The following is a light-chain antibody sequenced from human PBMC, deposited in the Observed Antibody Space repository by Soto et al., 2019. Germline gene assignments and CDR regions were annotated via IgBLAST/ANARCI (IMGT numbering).Light chain of an antibody. CDR3: LQHNTHPFT. V-gene: IGKV1-17*01. CDR2: AAS. J-gene: IGKJ2*01. Sequence: DIQMTQSPSSLSASVGDRVTITCRASQGIRNGLGWYEQKHGKAPKRLIYAASSLQSGVPSRFSGSGSRTEFTHTISSLQPEHFATYFCLQHNTHPFTFGQGTKLEIK. CDR1: QGIRNG.